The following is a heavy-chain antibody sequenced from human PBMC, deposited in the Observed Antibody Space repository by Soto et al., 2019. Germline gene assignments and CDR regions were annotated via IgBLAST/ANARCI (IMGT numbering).Heavy chain of an antibody. CDR3: ARVMGRYYDSSGYFDI. V-gene: IGHV1-69*12. D-gene: IGHD3-22*01. J-gene: IGHJ3*02. CDR1: GGTFSSYA. Sequence: QVQLVQSGAEVKKPGSSVKVSCKASGGTFSSYAISWVRQAPGQGLEWMGGIIPIFGTANYAQKFQGRVTIPANESTSTAYMELSSLRSEDTAVYYCARVMGRYYDSSGYFDIWGQGTMVTVSS. CDR2: IIPIFGTA.